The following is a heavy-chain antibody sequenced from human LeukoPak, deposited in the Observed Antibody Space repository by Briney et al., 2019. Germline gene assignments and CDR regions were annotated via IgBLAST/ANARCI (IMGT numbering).Heavy chain of an antibody. CDR3: ARGDDSSGWLVY. CDR2: INPSGGST. V-gene: IGHV1-46*01. CDR1: GYTFTSYY. J-gene: IGHJ4*02. Sequence: GASVKVSCKASGYTFTSYYMHWVRQAPGQGLEWMGIINPSGGSTSYAQKFQGRVTMTRDTSISTAYMELSRLRSDDTAVYYCARGDDSSGWLVYWGQGTLVTVSS. D-gene: IGHD3-22*01.